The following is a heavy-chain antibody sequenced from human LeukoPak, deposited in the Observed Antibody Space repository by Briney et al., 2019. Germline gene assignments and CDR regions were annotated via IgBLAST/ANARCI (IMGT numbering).Heavy chain of an antibody. V-gene: IGHV3-30*03. CDR3: ARDYDSSGYFDY. Sequence: GGSLRLSCAASGFAVSNNYMSWVRQAPGKGLEWVAVISHDGSNKYYADSVKGRFTISRDNSKNTLYLQMNSLRAEDTAVYYCARDYDSSGYFDYWGQGTLVTVSS. CDR1: GFAVSNNY. CDR2: ISHDGSNK. D-gene: IGHD3-22*01. J-gene: IGHJ4*02.